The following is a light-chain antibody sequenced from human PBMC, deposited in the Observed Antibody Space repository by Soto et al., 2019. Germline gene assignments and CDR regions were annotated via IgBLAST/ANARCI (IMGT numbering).Light chain of an antibody. CDR2: DAS. CDR3: QQRSNWPST. Sequence: EIVLTQSPATLSLSPGNRATLSCRASQSGSGYLAWYQQKPGQAPRLLIYDASNMATGIPARFSGSGSGTDFTLTITSLEPEDFAVYYCQQRSNWPSTFGGGTKVEI. V-gene: IGKV3-11*01. J-gene: IGKJ4*01. CDR1: QSGSGY.